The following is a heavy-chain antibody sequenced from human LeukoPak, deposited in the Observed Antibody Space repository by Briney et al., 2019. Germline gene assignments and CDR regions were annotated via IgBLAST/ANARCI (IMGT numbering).Heavy chain of an antibody. Sequence: KPGWSLKLSCAASGFTFSSHTMNWGRQALGKGLEWVSSISSSSIFIYYADSVKGRFTISRDNAQNSLDLQMNSMRVDDTAVYYCARDIIRGYLDQWGQGTLVTVSS. V-gene: IGHV3-21*01. CDR1: GFTFSSHT. J-gene: IGHJ4*02. D-gene: IGHD2-15*01. CDR2: ISSSSIFI. CDR3: ARDIIRGYLDQ.